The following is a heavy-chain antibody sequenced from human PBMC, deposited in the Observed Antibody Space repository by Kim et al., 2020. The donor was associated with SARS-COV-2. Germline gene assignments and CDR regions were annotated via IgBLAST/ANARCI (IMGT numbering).Heavy chain of an antibody. V-gene: IGHV4-4*02. CDR3: TRAPNAGYDYMFDY. J-gene: IGHJ4*01. CDR2: IYHSGST. Sequence: SETLSLTCVVSGGAISSGNWWSWVRQPPGKGLEWIGEIYHSGSTNYNPSLESRVTMSIDKSKNHFSLKVSSVTAADMAVYYCTRAPNAGYDYMFDYWGQGIMVTVSS. CDR1: GGAISSGNW. D-gene: IGHD5-12*01.